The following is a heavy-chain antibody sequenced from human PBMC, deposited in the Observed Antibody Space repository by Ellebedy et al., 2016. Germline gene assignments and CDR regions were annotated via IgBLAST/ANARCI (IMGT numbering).Heavy chain of an antibody. CDR2: IFYTGST. V-gene: IGHV4-59*01. CDR3: ARDVAKGGYFEY. Sequence: SETLSLTXTVSVISINNSYWSWIRRPPGKGLEWIGYIFYTGSTSYNPSLRSRVTISIDTSKTQFSLKLSSVTAADTAVYYCARDVAKGGYFEYWGQGALVTVSS. J-gene: IGHJ4*02. CDR1: VISINNSY. D-gene: IGHD2-21*01.